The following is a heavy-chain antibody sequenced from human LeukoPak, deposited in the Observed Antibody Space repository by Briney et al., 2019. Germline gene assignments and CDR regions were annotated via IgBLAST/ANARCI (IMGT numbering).Heavy chain of an antibody. CDR2: ISSDGKYI. CDR3: AREAPKWDLLNHYYFDY. V-gene: IGHV3-21*04. Sequence: GGSLRLSCAASGFTFSTYSMNWVRQAPGKGLEWVSAISSDGKYIYYPDSVKGRFTVSRDNAKNSLYLQMNSLGAEDTAVYYCAREAPKWDLLNHYYFDYWGQGALVTVSS. J-gene: IGHJ4*02. CDR1: GFTFSTYS. D-gene: IGHD1-26*01.